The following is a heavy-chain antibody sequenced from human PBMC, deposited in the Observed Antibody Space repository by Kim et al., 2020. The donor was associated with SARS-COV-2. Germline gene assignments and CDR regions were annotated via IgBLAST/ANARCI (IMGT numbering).Heavy chain of an antibody. CDR2: ISASGGST. D-gene: IGHD2-15*01. CDR3: AKIYDGCCGYFDF. CDR1: GFTFSSYA. Sequence: GGSLRLSCAASGFTFSSYAMSWVRQAPGKGLEWVSTISASGGSTYNADSVKGRFTISRDNSKNTLYLQMNSLRAEDTALYHCAKIYDGCCGYFDFWGQGTLVTVSS. V-gene: IGHV3-23*01. J-gene: IGHJ4*02.